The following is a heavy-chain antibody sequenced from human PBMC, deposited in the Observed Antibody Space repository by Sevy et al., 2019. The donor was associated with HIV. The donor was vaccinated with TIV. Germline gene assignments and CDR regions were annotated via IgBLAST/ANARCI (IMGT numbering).Heavy chain of an antibody. CDR1: GFTFGDYY. CDR2: ISSSGSTI. CDR3: AREPTLNYGDYATEYFQH. D-gene: IGHD4-17*01. V-gene: IGHV3-11*01. Sequence: GGSLRLSCAASGFTFGDYYMSWIRQALGKGLEWVSYISSSGSTIYYADSVKGRFTISRDNAKNSLYLQMNSLRAEDTAVYYCAREPTLNYGDYATEYFQHWGQGTLVTVSS. J-gene: IGHJ1*01.